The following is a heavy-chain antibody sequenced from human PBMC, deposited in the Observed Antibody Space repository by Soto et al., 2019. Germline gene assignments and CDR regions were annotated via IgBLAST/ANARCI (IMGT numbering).Heavy chain of an antibody. Sequence: QVQLVQSGAEVKKPGASVKVSCKAPRYIFTAYFMHWVRQAPGQGLEWMGWINPTNGATHYGLSFQGRVTMTRDTSISTASMELSSLRSDDTAVYYCASHDPGALFDTWGQGTLVIVSS. CDR2: INPTNGAT. D-gene: IGHD1-1*01. CDR3: ASHDPGALFDT. V-gene: IGHV1-2*02. J-gene: IGHJ5*02. CDR1: RYIFTAYF.